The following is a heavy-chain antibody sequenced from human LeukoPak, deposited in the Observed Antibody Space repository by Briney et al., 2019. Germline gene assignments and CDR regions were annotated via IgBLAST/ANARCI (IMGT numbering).Heavy chain of an antibody. D-gene: IGHD2-2*01. CDR3: ARDKFMDCSSTSCYFYYYYYGMDV. J-gene: IGHJ6*02. Sequence: PGGSLRLSCAASGFTFSDYYMSWIRQAPGKGLEWVSYISSSGSTIYYADSVKGRFTISRDNAKNSLYLQMNSLRAEDTAVYYCARDKFMDCSSTSCYFYYYYYGMDVWGQGTTLTVSS. V-gene: IGHV3-11*01. CDR2: ISSSGSTI. CDR1: GFTFSDYY.